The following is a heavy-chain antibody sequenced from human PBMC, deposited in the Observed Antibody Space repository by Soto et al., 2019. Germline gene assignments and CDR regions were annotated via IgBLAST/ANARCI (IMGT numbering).Heavy chain of an antibody. CDR2: IYYSGST. Sequence: PSETLSLTCTVSGVSITSYYWTWIRQPPGKGLEWIGNIYYSGSTNYNPSLRSRVTISVDTSKNQFSLKLTSVTAADTAVYYCAREHNSYHMDVWGQGTTVTVSS. CDR3: AREHNSYHMDV. CDR1: GVSITSYY. J-gene: IGHJ6*02. V-gene: IGHV4-59*01.